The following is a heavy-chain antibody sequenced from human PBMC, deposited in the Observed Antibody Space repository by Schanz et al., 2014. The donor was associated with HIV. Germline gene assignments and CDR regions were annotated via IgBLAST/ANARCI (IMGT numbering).Heavy chain of an antibody. V-gene: IGHV3-66*01. CDR2: IDHTGNT. Sequence: EVQLVESGGGLVQPGGSLRLSCAASGFTFSSYWMTWVRQAPGKGLEWVSLIDHTGNTYYADSVKGRFTIFTDISDNTVHAQITSLRADDTAVYYCVRDRVGASARYVAFDIWGHGTMVTVSS. CDR1: GFTFSSYW. D-gene: IGHD1-26*01. CDR3: VRDRVGASARYVAFDI. J-gene: IGHJ3*02.